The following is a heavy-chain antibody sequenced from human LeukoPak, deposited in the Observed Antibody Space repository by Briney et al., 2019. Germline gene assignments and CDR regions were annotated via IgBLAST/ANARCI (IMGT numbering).Heavy chain of an antibody. V-gene: IGHV3-48*03. CDR3: ARGPYSGAYGDSYYYYMDL. Sequence: GGSLRLSCEDSGFTFRSYEMNWVRQAPGKGLEWIAYLSSSGSAFSYTDSVKGRFTISRDNAKNSLYLQMNSLRAEDTAVYYCARGPYSGAYGDSYYYYMDLWGQGTTVTISS. D-gene: IGHD1-26*01. CDR1: GFTFRSYE. J-gene: IGHJ6*03. CDR2: LSSSGSAF.